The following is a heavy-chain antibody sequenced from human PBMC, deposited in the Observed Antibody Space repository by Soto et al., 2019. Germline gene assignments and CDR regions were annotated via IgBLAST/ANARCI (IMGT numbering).Heavy chain of an antibody. CDR1: GGSISSSNW. CDR3: ARAAMGGSSWPFDY. Sequence: SETLSLTCAVSGGSISSSNWWGWVRPPPGKGLEWIGEIYHSGSTNYNPSLKSRVTISVDKSKNQFSLKLSSVTAADTAVYYCARAAMGGSSWPFDYWGQGTLVTVSS. J-gene: IGHJ4*02. D-gene: IGHD6-13*01. V-gene: IGHV4-4*02. CDR2: IYHSGST.